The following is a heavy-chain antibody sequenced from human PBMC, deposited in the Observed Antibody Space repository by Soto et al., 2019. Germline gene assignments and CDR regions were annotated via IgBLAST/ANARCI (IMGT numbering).Heavy chain of an antibody. CDR1: GGSLSSFY. Sequence: QVRLQESGPGLVKSSETLSLTCTVSGGSLSSFYWGWIRRPPGKGLEWIGYIYHSGTTKYNSSLKSRVTMSVDSSKNEFSLKLTSVTAADTATYYCARVHKEELVTVPAAHEDHWGHGTLVTVAS. CDR3: ARVHKEELVTVPAAHEDH. J-gene: IGHJ4*01. D-gene: IGHD1-7*01. CDR2: IYHSGTT. V-gene: IGHV4-59*01.